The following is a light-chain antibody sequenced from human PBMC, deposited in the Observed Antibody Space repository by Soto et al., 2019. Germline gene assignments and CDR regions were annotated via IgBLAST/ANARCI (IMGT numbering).Light chain of an antibody. J-gene: IGLJ2*01. CDR2: DVS. V-gene: IGLV2-14*03. Sequence: QSALTQPASVSGSPGQSITISRTGTSSDVGTYNYVSWYQHHPGKTPKLMIYDVSSRPSEVSNGFSGSKSGNTASLTISWLQAEDDADYYCSSYTSSSTVVFGGGTKLTVL. CDR1: SSDVGTYNY. CDR3: SSYTSSSTVV.